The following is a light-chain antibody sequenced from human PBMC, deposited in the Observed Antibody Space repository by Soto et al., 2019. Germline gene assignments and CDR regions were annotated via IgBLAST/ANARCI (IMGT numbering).Light chain of an antibody. J-gene: IGKJ2*01. CDR2: GVS. V-gene: IGKV3-20*01. CDR3: QQYGSSLPYT. Sequence: EIVLTQSPGTLSLSPGERATLSCRASQSVSSRYLAWYQQKPGQAPRLLIYGVSSRATGIPDRFSGSGSGTDFTLTISRLEPEDFAVYYFQQYGSSLPYTFGQGTKLEIK. CDR1: QSVSSRY.